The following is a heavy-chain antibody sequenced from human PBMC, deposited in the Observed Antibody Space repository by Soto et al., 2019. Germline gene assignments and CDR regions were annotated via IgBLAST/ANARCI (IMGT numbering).Heavy chain of an antibody. J-gene: IGHJ3*02. D-gene: IGHD3-10*01. CDR1: GGSISSYH. CDR2: IYYSGST. CDR3: TRRYGSAFDI. V-gene: IGHV4-59*01. Sequence: SETLSLTCTVSGGSISSYHWSWIRQPPGKGLEWIGYIYYSGSTNYNPSLKSRVTISVDTSKNQFSLKLSSVTAADTAVYYWTRRYGSAFDISGTGTMVTVSS.